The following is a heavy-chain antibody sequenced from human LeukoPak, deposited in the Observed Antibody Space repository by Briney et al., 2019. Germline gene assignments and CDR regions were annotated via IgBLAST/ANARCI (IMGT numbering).Heavy chain of an antibody. J-gene: IGHJ4*02. D-gene: IGHD6-19*01. V-gene: IGHV4-61*02. CDR2: IYTSGST. CDR1: GGSISSGSYY. Sequence: SQTLSLTCTVSGGSISSGSYYWSWIRQPAGKGLEWIGRIYTSGSTNYNPSLKSRVTISVGTSKNQFSLKLSSVTAADTAVYYCASITEADIAVAGTNYYFDYWGQGTLVTVSS. CDR3: ASITEADIAVAGTNYYFDY.